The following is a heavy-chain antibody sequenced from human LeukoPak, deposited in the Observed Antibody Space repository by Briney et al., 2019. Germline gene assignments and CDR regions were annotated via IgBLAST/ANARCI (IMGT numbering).Heavy chain of an antibody. CDR3: ARDPSYYYDTRGSKNAFDI. CDR2: IYYSGST. J-gene: IGHJ3*02. Sequence: PSETLSLTRTVSGGSLSSSSYYWGWTRQPPGKGLEWIVCIYYSGSTYYNPSLKSRFTISVDTPKNQLSLKLSSVTAADTAVYYCARDPSYYYDTRGSKNAFDIWGQGTRVTVSS. V-gene: IGHV4-39*07. CDR1: GGSLSSSSYY. D-gene: IGHD3-22*01.